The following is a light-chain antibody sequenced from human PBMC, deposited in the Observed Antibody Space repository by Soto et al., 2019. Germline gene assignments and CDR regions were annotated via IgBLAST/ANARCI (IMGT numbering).Light chain of an antibody. CDR1: QGLSSY. CDR3: QQLNSYPIT. J-gene: IGKJ3*01. V-gene: IGKV1-9*01. CDR2: STS. Sequence: DIQLIQSPSFLSASVGDRVTITCRASQGLSSYLAWYQQKPGMAPKLLIYSTSTLQSGVPARFSGSASGTEFTLTISSLQPEDFATYYCQQLNSYPITFGPGTKVDI.